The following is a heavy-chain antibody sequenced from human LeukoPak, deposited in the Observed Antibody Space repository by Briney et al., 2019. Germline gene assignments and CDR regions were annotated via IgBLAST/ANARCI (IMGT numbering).Heavy chain of an antibody. Sequence: PGGSLRLSCAASGFTVSNNYMSWVRQAPGKGLEWVSVIYSGGSTYYADSVEGRFTISRDNSKNTLYLQMNSLRAEDTAVYYCAKSYSSSWYSPFVDYWGQGTLVTVSS. J-gene: IGHJ4*02. CDR3: AKSYSSSWYSPFVDY. D-gene: IGHD6-13*01. CDR1: GFTVSNNY. CDR2: IYSGGST. V-gene: IGHV3-66*01.